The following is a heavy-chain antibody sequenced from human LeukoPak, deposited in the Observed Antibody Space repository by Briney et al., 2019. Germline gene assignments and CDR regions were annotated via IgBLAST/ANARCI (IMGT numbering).Heavy chain of an antibody. CDR1: GYTFTSYY. CDR3: AREDNLGSGSSPIDY. D-gene: IGHD6-19*01. CDR2: INPNSGGT. J-gene: IGHJ4*02. Sequence: ASVKVSCKASGYTFTSYYMDWVRQAPGQGLEWMGRINPNSGGTNYAQKFQGRVTMTRDTSISTAYTDLSRLRSDDTAVYYCAREDNLGSGSSPIDYWGQGTLVTVSS. V-gene: IGHV1-2*06.